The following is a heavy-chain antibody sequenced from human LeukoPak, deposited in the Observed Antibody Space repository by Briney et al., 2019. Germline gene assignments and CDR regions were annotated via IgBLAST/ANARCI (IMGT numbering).Heavy chain of an antibody. V-gene: IGHV3-21*01. CDR1: GFTFRSYS. CDR2: ISSSSSYI. J-gene: IGHJ4*02. Sequence: GGSLRLSCAASGFTFRSYSMNWVRQAPGKGLEWVSSISSSSSYIYYADSVKGRFTISRDNAKNSLYLQMNSLRAEDTAVYYCAKTRADYYDSSGYYHYDYWGQGTLVTVSS. CDR3: AKTRADYYDSSGYYHYDY. D-gene: IGHD3-22*01.